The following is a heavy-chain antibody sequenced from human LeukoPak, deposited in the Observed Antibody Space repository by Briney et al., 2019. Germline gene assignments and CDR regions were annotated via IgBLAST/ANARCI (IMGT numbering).Heavy chain of an antibody. CDR3: ATTYYDILTGYNPYFDY. CDR1: GFTFTTYS. D-gene: IGHD3-9*01. CDR2: ITSSSTSM. V-gene: IGHV3-21*01. J-gene: IGHJ4*02. Sequence: PGGSLRLSCAASGFTFTTYSMNWVRQAPGKGLEWVSSITSSSTSMYYADSVKGRFTISRDNAKNSLYLQMNSLRAEDTAVYYCATTYYDILTGYNPYFDYWGQGTLVTVSS.